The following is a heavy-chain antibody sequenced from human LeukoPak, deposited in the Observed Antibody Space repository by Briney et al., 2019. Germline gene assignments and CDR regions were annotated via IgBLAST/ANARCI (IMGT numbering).Heavy chain of an antibody. Sequence: PGGSLRLSCAASGFTFSSYSMNWVRQAPGKGLEWVSYISSSSITMYYADSVKGRFTISRDNAKNSLYLQMNSLRAEDTAVYYCASDLRGWTWDYWGQGTLVTVSS. D-gene: IGHD6-19*01. V-gene: IGHV3-48*01. CDR2: ISSSSITM. CDR3: ASDLRGWTWDY. CDR1: GFTFSSYS. J-gene: IGHJ4*02.